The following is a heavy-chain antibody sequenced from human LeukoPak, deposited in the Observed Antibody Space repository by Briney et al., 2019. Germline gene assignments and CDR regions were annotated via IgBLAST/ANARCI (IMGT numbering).Heavy chain of an antibody. J-gene: IGHJ4*02. Sequence: GGSLRLSCAVSGYSVSVYYMSWVRQAPGKGLEWVSAIRDSGSSTHYADSVKGRFTTSRDNSKNTLFLQMNSLRAEDTAIYYCAKYGPQDSGSSHFDYWGQGALVTVSS. CDR2: IRDSGSST. CDR1: GYSVSVYY. V-gene: IGHV3-23*01. D-gene: IGHD1-26*01. CDR3: AKYGPQDSGSSHFDY.